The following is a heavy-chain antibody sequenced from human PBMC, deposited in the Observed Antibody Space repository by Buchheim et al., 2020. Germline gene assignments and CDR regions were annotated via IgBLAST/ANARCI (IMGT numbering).Heavy chain of an antibody. Sequence: EVQVLESGGGLVQPGGSLRLSCAASGFTFSSYAMSWVRQTPGKGLEWVSGISGDGANTYYADSVKGRFTTSRDNSKNTVYLQMHSLRAEDTDLYYCATYKYSSSSDYYYGMDVWGQGTT. CDR2: ISGDGANT. V-gene: IGHV3-23*01. J-gene: IGHJ6*02. CDR3: ATYKYSSSSDYYYGMDV. D-gene: IGHD6-6*01. CDR1: GFTFSSYA.